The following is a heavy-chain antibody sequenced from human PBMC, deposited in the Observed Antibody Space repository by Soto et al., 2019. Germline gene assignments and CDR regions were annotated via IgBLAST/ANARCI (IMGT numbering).Heavy chain of an antibody. V-gene: IGHV4-61*01. CDR2: VYYSGTT. Sequence: SETLSLTCSVSGGSASNKTYYWSRIRQPPGKRLEWIGYVYYSGTTNYNPSLKSRVTISVDLSKNQFSLRLSSVTTADTALYYCARTTAVPNTLRSRYFFDYWGQGTRVTVSS. D-gene: IGHD4-17*01. CDR1: GGSASNKTYY. J-gene: IGHJ4*02. CDR3: ARTTAVPNTLRSRYFFDY.